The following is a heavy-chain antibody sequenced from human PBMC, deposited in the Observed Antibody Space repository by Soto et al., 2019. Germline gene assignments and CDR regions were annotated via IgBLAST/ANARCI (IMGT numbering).Heavy chain of an antibody. Sequence: GGSLRLSCAASGFTFSSYAMSWVRQAPGKGLEWVSAISGSGGSTYYADSVKGRFTISRDNSKNTLYLQMNSLRAEDTAVYYCAKDLRGFGELLVSRSFDYWGQGTLVTVSS. D-gene: IGHD3-10*01. CDR2: ISGSGGST. CDR3: AKDLRGFGELLVSRSFDY. V-gene: IGHV3-23*01. J-gene: IGHJ4*02. CDR1: GFTFSSYA.